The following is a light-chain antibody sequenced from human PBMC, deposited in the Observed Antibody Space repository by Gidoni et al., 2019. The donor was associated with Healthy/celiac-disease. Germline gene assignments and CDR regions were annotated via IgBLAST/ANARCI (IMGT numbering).Light chain of an antibody. J-gene: IGKJ1*01. CDR3: QQSYSTPPT. CDR1: QSISSY. CDR2: AAS. Sequence: DIQMTQSPSSLSASVGDRFTITCRASQSISSYLNWYQQKPGKEPKLLIYAASSLQSGVPSRFSGSGSGTDFTLTISSLQPEDFATYYCQQSYSTPPTFGQGTKVEIK. V-gene: IGKV1-39*01.